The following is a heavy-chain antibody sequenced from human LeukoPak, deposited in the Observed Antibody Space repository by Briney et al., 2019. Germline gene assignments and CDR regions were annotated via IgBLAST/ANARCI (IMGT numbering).Heavy chain of an antibody. CDR1: GFTFSSYA. J-gene: IGHJ4*02. CDR3: AKDKGYGGPDGLLDY. D-gene: IGHD4-23*01. V-gene: IGHV3-23*01. Sequence: PGGSLRLSCAAAGFTFSSYAMSWVRQAAGKGLEWVSAISGSGGSTYYADSVKGRFTISRDNSKNTLYLQMNSLRAEDTAVYYCAKDKGYGGPDGLLDYWGQGTLVTVSS. CDR2: ISGSGGST.